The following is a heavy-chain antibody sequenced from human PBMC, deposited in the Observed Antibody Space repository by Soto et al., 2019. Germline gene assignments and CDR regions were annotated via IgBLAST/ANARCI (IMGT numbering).Heavy chain of an antibody. D-gene: IGHD6-19*01. J-gene: IGHJ6*02. V-gene: IGHV3-21*01. Sequence: EVQLVESGGGLVKPGGSLRLSCADSGVTFSNYTMNWVRQAPGKGLEWVSSISRSSRNIYYADSLKGRFTISRDSAKNALYLQMNSLRAEDTAVYYCARDLKVAGTNSFYYYGMDVWGQGTTVTVSS. CDR2: ISRSSRNI. CDR3: ARDLKVAGTNSFYYYGMDV. CDR1: GVTFSNYT.